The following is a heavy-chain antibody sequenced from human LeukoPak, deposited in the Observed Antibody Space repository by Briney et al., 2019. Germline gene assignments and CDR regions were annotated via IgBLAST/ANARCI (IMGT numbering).Heavy chain of an antibody. CDR2: FDPEDGET. CDR3: ARDPLRDGYMAAFDI. V-gene: IGHV1-24*01. J-gene: IGHJ3*02. D-gene: IGHD5-12*01. Sequence: ASVKVSCKVSGYTLTELSMHWVRQAPGKGLEWMGGFDPEDGETIYAQKFQGRVTMTEDTSTDTAYMELSSLRSEDTAVYYCARDPLRDGYMAAFDIWGQGTMVTVSS. CDR1: GYTLTELS.